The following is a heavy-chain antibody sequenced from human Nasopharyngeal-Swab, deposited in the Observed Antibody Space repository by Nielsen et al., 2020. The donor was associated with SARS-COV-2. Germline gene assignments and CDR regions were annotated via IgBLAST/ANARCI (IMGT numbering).Heavy chain of an antibody. CDR3: ARAQRGTVTIYYYYGMDV. D-gene: IGHD4-17*01. Sequence: WIRQPPGKGLEWVSSISSSSSYIYYADSVKGRFTISRDNAKNSLYLQMNSLRAEDTAVYYCARAQRGTVTIYYYYGMDVWGQGTTVTVSS. CDR2: ISSSSSYI. J-gene: IGHJ6*02. V-gene: IGHV3-21*01.